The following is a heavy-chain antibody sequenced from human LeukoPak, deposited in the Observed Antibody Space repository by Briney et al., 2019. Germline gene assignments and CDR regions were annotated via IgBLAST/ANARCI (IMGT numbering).Heavy chain of an antibody. CDR3: ARDLGYSYGHFDY. J-gene: IGHJ4*02. Sequence: SQTLSLTCTVSGDSINSGSYYWSWIRQPAGKGLEWIGRIYPSGSTNYNPSLKSRVTILVDTSKNQFSLKLSSVTAADTAVYYCARDLGYSYGHFDYWGQGTLVTVSS. CDR2: IYPSGST. D-gene: IGHD5-18*01. CDR1: GDSINSGSYY. V-gene: IGHV4-61*02.